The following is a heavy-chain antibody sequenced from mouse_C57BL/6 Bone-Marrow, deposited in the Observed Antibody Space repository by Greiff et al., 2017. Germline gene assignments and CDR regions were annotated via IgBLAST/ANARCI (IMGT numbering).Heavy chain of an antibody. CDR2: IYPGSGST. V-gene: IGHV1-55*01. D-gene: IGHD3-2*02. Sequence: QVQLQQPGAELVKPGASVKMSCKASGYTFTSYWITWVKQRPGQGLEWIGDIYPGSGSTNYNEKFKSKATLTVDTSSSTASMQLSSLTSEDSAVYYCAREGDSSGYVSWFAYWGQGTLVTVSA. J-gene: IGHJ3*01. CDR3: AREGDSSGYVSWFAY. CDR1: GYTFTSYW.